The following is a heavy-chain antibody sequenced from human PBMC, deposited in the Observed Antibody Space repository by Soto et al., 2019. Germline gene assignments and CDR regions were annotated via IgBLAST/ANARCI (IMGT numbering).Heavy chain of an antibody. CDR2: INTDGGSS. J-gene: IGHJ3*02. CDR3: AREAGYCSRTSCYRRAFDT. CDR1: GFTFSSYA. Sequence: GGSLRLSCAASGFTFSSYAMSWVRQAPGKGLEWVSRINTDGGSSAYADSVKGRFSISRDNAKNTLYLQMNGLRAEDTAVYYCAREAGYCSRTSCYRRAFDTWGQGTTVTVSS. V-gene: IGHV3-74*03. D-gene: IGHD2-2*01.